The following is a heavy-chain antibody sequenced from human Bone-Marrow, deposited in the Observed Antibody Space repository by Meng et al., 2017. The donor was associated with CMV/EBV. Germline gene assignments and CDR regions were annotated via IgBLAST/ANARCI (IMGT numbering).Heavy chain of an antibody. CDR2: IKSKTDGGTT. D-gene: IGHD3-10*01. J-gene: IGHJ4*02. CDR1: GVNFRGTG. Sequence: FCAAAGVNFRGTGITWVRPNTGKGVEGVGRIKSKTDGGTTDYAAPVKGRFTISRDDSKNTLYLQMNSLKTEDTAVYYCTTGSGVDYWGQGTLVTVSS. CDR3: TTGSGVDY. V-gene: IGHV3-15*01.